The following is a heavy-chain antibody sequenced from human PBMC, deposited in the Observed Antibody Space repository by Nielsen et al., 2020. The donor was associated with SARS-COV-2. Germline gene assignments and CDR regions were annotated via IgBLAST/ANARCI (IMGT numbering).Heavy chain of an antibody. CDR3: ARVPYSYGRPY. V-gene: IGHV4-61*01. CDR1: GGSVSSGSYY. CDR2: IYYSGST. D-gene: IGHD5-18*01. J-gene: IGHJ4*02. Sequence: SQTLSLTCTVSGGSVSSGSYYWSWIRQPPGKGLEWIGYIYYSGSTNYNPSLKRRVTISVDTSKNQFSLKLSSVTAADTAVYYCARVPYSYGRPYWGQGTLVTVSS.